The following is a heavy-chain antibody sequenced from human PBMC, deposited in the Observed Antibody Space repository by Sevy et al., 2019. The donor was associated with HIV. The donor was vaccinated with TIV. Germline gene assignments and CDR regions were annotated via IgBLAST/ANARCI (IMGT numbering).Heavy chain of an antibody. V-gene: IGHV4-39*01. D-gene: IGHD1-26*01. Sequence: SETLSLTCTVSGGSISSSSYYWGWIRQPPGKGLEWIGSIYYSGSTYYNPSLKSRVTISVDTSKNQYSLRLSSVTAADTAVYYCARHNSGSYSEYYYYYYYMDVWGKGTTVTVSS. CDR1: GGSISSSSYY. CDR2: IYYSGST. CDR3: ARHNSGSYSEYYYYYYYMDV. J-gene: IGHJ6*03.